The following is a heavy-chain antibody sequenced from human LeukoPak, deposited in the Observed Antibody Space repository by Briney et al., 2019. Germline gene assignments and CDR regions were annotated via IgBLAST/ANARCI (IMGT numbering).Heavy chain of an antibody. CDR1: GGTFSTHA. D-gene: IGHD3-10*01. CDR3: AKGGLWFGKNDY. V-gene: IGHV3-23*01. CDR2: ISGSGDST. J-gene: IGHJ4*02. Sequence: PAGSLRLSCAASGGTFSTHAMSWIRQAPGKGLEWVSAISGSGDSTYYPDPVKGRFTISRANSNDTLYLQMTITTAETPAVYYCAKGGLWFGKNDYWGQGTLVTVSS.